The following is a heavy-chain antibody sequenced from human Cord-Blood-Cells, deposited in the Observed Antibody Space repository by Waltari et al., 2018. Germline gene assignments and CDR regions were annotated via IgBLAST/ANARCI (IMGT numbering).Heavy chain of an antibody. D-gene: IGHD2-2*01. CDR2: IKSKTDGGTT. CDR3: TTDQYGHGVVVVPAAIVSFDY. J-gene: IGHJ4*02. V-gene: IGHV3-15*01. Sequence: EVQLVESGGGLVKPGGSLRLSCAASGFTFSNAWMSWVRQAPGKGLEWVGRIKSKTDGGTTDYAAPVKGRFTISRDESKNTLYLQMNSLKTEDTAVYYCTTDQYGHGVVVVPAAIVSFDYWGQGTLVTVSS. CDR1: GFTFSNAW.